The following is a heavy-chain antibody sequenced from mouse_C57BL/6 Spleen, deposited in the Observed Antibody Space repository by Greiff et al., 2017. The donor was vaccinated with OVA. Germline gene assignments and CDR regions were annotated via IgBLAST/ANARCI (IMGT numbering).Heavy chain of an antibody. D-gene: IGHD1-1*01. V-gene: IGHV1-80*01. CDR2: IYPGDGDT. CDR1: GYAFSSYW. CDR3: ASFITTVVAGYYAMDY. Sequence: QVQLQQSGAELVKPGASVKISCKASGYAFSSYWMNWVKQRPGKGLEWIGQIYPGDGDTNYNGKFKGKATLTADKSSSTAYMQLSSLTSEDSAVYFCASFITTVVAGYYAMDYWGQGTSVTVSS. J-gene: IGHJ4*01.